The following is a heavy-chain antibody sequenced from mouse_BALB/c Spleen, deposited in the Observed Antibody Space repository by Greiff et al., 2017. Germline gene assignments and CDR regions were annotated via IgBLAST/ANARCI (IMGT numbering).Heavy chain of an antibody. J-gene: IGHJ3*01. CDR2: IDPENGDT. V-gene: IGHV14-4*02. Sequence: VQLQQSGAELVRSGASVKLSCTASGFNIKDYYMHWVKQRPEQGLEWIGWIDPENGDTEYAPKFQGKATMTADTSSNTAYLQLSSLTSEDTAVYYCNAEWFGYWGQGTLVTVSA. CDR1: GFNIKDYY. CDR3: NAEWFGY.